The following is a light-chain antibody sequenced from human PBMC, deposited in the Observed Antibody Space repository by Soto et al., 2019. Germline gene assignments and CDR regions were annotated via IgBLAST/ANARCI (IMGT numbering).Light chain of an antibody. Sequence: PGERVTLSCRASQTVSRSYFGWFQQRPGQAPRLLIYDTFYRATGIPDRFSASGSGTDFTLTISRLEPEDFAVYYCHQYSGPPYTVGQGTKLEI. CDR2: DTF. J-gene: IGKJ2*01. V-gene: IGKV3-20*01. CDR1: QTVSRSY. CDR3: HQYSGPPYT.